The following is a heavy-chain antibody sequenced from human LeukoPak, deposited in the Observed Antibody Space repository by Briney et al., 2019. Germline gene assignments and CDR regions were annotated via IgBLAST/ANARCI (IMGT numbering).Heavy chain of an antibody. D-gene: IGHD6-19*01. V-gene: IGHV4-59*01. Sequence: SETLSLTFTVSGGSISSYYWSWIRQSPGKGLECIGYIHYTGSTNYNPSLKSRVTISVETSKNQFSLKLNSVTAADTAVYYCARSSSSGWGFRFDPWGEGTLSPSPQ. J-gene: IGHJ5*02. CDR3: ARSSSSGWGFRFDP. CDR1: GGSISSYY. CDR2: IHYTGST.